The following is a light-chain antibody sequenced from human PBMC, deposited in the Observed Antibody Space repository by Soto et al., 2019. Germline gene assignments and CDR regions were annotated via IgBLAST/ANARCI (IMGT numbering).Light chain of an antibody. CDR2: GAS. CDR3: QQYNSWPRYT. V-gene: IGKV3-15*01. J-gene: IGKJ2*01. CDR1: QSVSSN. Sequence: EIVMTQSPATLSVSPGERATLSCRASQSVSSNLAWYQQKPGQAPRLLIYGASTRATGIPARFSGSGSGTEFTLTISSLQSEDFAVYYCQQYNSWPRYTFGQGTKLEIK.